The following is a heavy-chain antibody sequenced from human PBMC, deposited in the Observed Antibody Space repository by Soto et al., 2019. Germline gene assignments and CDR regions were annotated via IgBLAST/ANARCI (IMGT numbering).Heavy chain of an antibody. D-gene: IGHD3-3*01. Sequence: GGSLRLSCAASGFTFSSYGMHWVRQAPGKGLEWVAVISYDGSNKYYADSVKGRFTISRDNSKNTLYLQMNSLRAEDTAVYYCAKDLTIFGVVIEHGMDVWGQGTTVTVSS. J-gene: IGHJ6*02. CDR3: AKDLTIFGVVIEHGMDV. CDR1: GFTFSSYG. V-gene: IGHV3-30*18. CDR2: ISYDGSNK.